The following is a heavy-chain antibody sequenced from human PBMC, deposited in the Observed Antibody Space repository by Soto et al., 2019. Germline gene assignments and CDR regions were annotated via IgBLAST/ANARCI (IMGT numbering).Heavy chain of an antibody. CDR2: IFDNGDV. CDR3: ARGWGSKWYYFDS. V-gene: IGHV4-59*01. D-gene: IGHD3-16*01. J-gene: IGHJ4*02. Sequence: QVRLQESGPGLVRPSETLSLTCTVSGVSRTSFYWSWIRQSPGKGLEWIGYIFDNGDVKYYPSLMCPLTMSIDMSKIEFSLRLKSVTAADTAMYYCARGWGSKWYYFDSWGGEPWSLSPQ. CDR1: GVSRTSFY.